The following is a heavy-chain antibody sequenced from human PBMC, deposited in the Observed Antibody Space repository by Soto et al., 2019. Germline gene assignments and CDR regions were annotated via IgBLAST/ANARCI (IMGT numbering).Heavy chain of an antibody. Sequence: EVHLEESGGGLVQPGGSLRLSCAASGFSLSPYWMHWVRQVPGRGLEWVARLSSDGFGAAYADSVKGRFFITRDIARNTLSLQMNSLRADDTAVYYGARDLGGPDYWGRGTSVTVSS. J-gene: IGHJ4*02. V-gene: IGHV3-74*03. D-gene: IGHD3-16*01. CDR2: LSSDGFGA. CDR1: GFSLSPYW. CDR3: ARDLGGPDY.